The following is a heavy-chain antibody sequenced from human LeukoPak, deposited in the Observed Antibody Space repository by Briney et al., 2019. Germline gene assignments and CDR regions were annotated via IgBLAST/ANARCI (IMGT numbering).Heavy chain of an antibody. D-gene: IGHD3-22*01. CDR1: GFACRRYG. V-gene: IGHV3-21*01. J-gene: IGHJ3*01. Sequence: PGGSLSPASADSGFACRRYGMTWVRQAPGKGLDWFSSISSSSSYIYYADSVRGPFPIHRANAKTSLYLQMDSLRAEAPAGYSLARGSPVSVYYYAASDYAVNTRGQGTMVSVSS. CDR3: ARGSPVSVYYYAASDYAVNT. CDR2: ISSSSSYI.